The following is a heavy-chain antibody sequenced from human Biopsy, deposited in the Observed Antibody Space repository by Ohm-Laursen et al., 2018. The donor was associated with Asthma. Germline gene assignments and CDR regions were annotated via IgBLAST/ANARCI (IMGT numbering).Heavy chain of an antibody. V-gene: IGHV4-39*02. CDR3: ARAVSSSSYWYFDL. CDR1: GDAMSTSGSY. J-gene: IGHJ2*01. D-gene: IGHD6-6*01. CDR2: IYYSGRM. Sequence: GTLSLTCIVSGDAMSTSGSYWGWIRQSPGKGLEWIGSIYYSGRMYYNPSLGSRVTISEDTPKNHFSLKVTSVTAADTAVYYCARAVSSSSYWYFDLWGRGDLVTVSS.